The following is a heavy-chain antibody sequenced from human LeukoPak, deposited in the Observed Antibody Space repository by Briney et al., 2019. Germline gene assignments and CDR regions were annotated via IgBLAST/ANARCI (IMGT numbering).Heavy chain of an antibody. V-gene: IGHV4-39*01. CDR1: GGSISSSLYH. CDR3: ARQKIGLRSFDP. D-gene: IGHD3/OR15-3a*01. CDR2: IYYTGTT. Sequence: PSETLSLTCTVSGGSISSSLYHWGWIRQSPGKNLEWLGSIYYTGTTHYNPSLKSRVTISVDTSKNQFSLNLSSVTAADTAVYYCARQKIGLRSFDPWGQGTLVTVSS. J-gene: IGHJ5*02.